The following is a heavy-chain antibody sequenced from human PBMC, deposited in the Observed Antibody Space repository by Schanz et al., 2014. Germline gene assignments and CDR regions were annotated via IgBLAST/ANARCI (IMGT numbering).Heavy chain of an antibody. CDR1: GFTFSDYY. CDR3: ARAHGNNWYGKGLDY. Sequence: VQMVESGGGLVKPGGSLRLSCAASGFTFSDYYMSWIRQAPGKGLEWVSALSGSGGSTYYADSVKGRFTISRDNSKNTLYLQMNSLRADDTAVYFCARAHGNNWYGKGLDYWGQGTQVIVSS. CDR2: LSGSGGST. J-gene: IGHJ4*02. V-gene: IGHV3-23*04. D-gene: IGHD1-1*01.